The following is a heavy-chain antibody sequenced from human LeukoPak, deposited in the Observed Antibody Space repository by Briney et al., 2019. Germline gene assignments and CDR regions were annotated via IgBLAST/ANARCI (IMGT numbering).Heavy chain of an antibody. V-gene: IGHV4-59*01. Sequence: PSETLSLTCTVSGGSTSSYYWSWIRQPPGKGLEWIGSLYYSGSTNSNPSLKTRVTMSVDTSKNRFSLNLSSMTAADTAVYYCARANMIISACDFWGQGTMVTVSS. CDR1: GGSTSSYY. D-gene: IGHD3-16*01. CDR3: ARANMIISACDF. J-gene: IGHJ3*01. CDR2: LYYSGST.